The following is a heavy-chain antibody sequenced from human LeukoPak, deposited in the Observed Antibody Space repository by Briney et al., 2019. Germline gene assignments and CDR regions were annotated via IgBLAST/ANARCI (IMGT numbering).Heavy chain of an antibody. D-gene: IGHD5-24*01. CDR2: IYYSGST. CDR3: AWGVAGSINSLRTAEMATMWAY. V-gene: IGHV4-39*01. Sequence: ASETLSLTCTVSGGSISSSSYYWGWIRQPPGKGLEWIGRIYYSGSTYYNPSLKSRVTISVDTSKNQFSLKLSSVTAADTAVYYCAWGVAGSINSLRTAEMATMWAYWGQGTLVTVSS. J-gene: IGHJ4*02. CDR1: GGSISSSSYY.